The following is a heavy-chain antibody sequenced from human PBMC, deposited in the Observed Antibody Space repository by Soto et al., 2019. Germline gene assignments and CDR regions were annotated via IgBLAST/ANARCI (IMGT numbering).Heavy chain of an antibody. V-gene: IGHV4-4*02. J-gene: IGHJ5*02. Sequence: QVQLQESGPGLVKPSGTLSLTCAVSGGSISSSNWWSWVRQPPGKGLEWIGEIYHSGSTNSNPSRKGRVTISGDKSKNQFSLKRSSVTAAETAVYYCARVGSHDDYVWGSYRYNNWFDPWGQGTLVTVSS. CDR1: GGSISSSNW. D-gene: IGHD3-16*02. CDR2: IYHSGST. CDR3: ARVGSHDDYVWGSYRYNNWFDP.